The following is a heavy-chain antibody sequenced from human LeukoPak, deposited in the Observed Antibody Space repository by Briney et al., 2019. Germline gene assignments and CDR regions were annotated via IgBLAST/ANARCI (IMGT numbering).Heavy chain of an antibody. CDR3: ARHGRLGGFDI. Sequence: PSETLSLTCTVSGGSISSSSYYWGWIRQPPGKGLEWIGSIYYSGSTYYNPSLKSRVTISVDTSKNQFSLKLSSVTAADTAVYYCARHGRLGGFDIWGQGTMVTVSS. CDR2: IYYSGST. D-gene: IGHD5-12*01. J-gene: IGHJ3*02. V-gene: IGHV4-39*01. CDR1: GGSISSSSYY.